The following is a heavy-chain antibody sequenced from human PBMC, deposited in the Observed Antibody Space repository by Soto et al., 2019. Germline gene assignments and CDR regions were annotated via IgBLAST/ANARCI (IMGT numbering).Heavy chain of an antibody. V-gene: IGHV3-48*01. J-gene: IGHJ4*02. Sequence: EVQLVESGGGLVQPGGSLRLSCAASGFTFSSHGMNWVRQAPGKGLEWVSYITSSSGIIYYADSVKGRFTISRDNAKNSLYLQVNSLRGEDAAVYFCARDRSSGCFAYWGQGALVTVSS. CDR3: ARDRSSGCFAY. CDR2: ITSSSGII. D-gene: IGHD6-19*01. CDR1: GFTFSSHG.